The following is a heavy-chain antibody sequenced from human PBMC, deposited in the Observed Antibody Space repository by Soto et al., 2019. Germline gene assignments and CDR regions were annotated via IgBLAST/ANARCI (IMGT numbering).Heavy chain of an antibody. CDR1: GGSFSGYY. CDR2: INHSGST. D-gene: IGHD4-17*01. Sequence: QVQLQQWGAGLLKPSETLSLTCAVYGGSFSGYYWSWIRQPPGKGLEWIGEINHSGSTNYNPSLKCRVTISVDTSKNQFSLKLSSVTAADTAVYYCARGLRDYGDYYPDYWGQGTLVTVSS. J-gene: IGHJ4*02. CDR3: ARGLRDYGDYYPDY. V-gene: IGHV4-34*01.